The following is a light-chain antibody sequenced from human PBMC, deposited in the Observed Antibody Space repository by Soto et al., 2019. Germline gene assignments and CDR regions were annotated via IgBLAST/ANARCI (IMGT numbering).Light chain of an antibody. V-gene: IGLV1-36*01. CDR2: YDD. J-gene: IGLJ2*01. Sequence: QSVLAQPPSVSEAPRQRVTMSCSGSSSNIGKNAVAWYQQLPGEAPKLLIYYDDLLPSGVSDRFSGSKSGTSASLAISGLQSEDEADYYCAAWDDSLNGVVFGGGTKLTVL. CDR3: AAWDDSLNGVV. CDR1: SSNIGKNA.